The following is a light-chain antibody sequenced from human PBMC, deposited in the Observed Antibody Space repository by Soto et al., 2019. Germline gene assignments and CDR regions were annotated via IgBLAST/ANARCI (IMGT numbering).Light chain of an antibody. J-gene: IGKJ1*01. CDR1: QSVSSSY. CDR3: HQYGRSWT. Sequence: EIVLTQSPGTLSLSPGERATLSCRASQSVSSSYLAWYQQKPGQAPRPLIYDISNRATGIPDRFSGSGSGTEFTLTISRLEPEDSAVYYCHQYGRSWTFGQGTKVDIK. CDR2: DIS. V-gene: IGKV3-20*01.